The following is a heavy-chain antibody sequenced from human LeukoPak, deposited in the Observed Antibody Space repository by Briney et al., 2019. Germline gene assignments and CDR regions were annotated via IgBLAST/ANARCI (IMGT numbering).Heavy chain of an antibody. CDR1: GYSISSGYY. J-gene: IGHJ4*02. CDR3: ARGGYYNWDFDY. CDR2: IHSSGST. V-gene: IGHV4-38-2*02. Sequence: SETLSLTCTVSGYSISSGYYWGWIRQPPGKGLEWIGNIHSSGSTYYNPSLKSRVTISIHTSSNQFSLKLNSVTAADTAVFYCARGGYYNWDFDYWGQGTLVTVSS. D-gene: IGHD1-20*01.